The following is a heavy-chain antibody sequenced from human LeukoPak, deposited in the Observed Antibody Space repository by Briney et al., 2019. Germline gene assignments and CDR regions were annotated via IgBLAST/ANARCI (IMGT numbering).Heavy chain of an antibody. V-gene: IGHV4-59*01. D-gene: IGHD1-7*01. J-gene: IGHJ5*02. CDR1: GGSISSYY. Sequence: SETLSLTCTVSGGSISSYYWSWIRQPPGKGLEWIGYIYYSGSTNYNPSLKSRVTISVDTSKNQFSLKLSSVTAADTAVYYCATSNWNYGWFDPWGQGTLVTVSS. CDR3: ATSNWNYGWFDP. CDR2: IYYSGST.